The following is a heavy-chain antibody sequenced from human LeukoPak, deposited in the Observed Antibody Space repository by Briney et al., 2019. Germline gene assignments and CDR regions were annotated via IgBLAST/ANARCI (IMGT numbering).Heavy chain of an antibody. Sequence: GGSLRLSCAASGFTVSSSFIYWVRRAPGKGLEWVSFIHRDNKTYYADSVKGRFTMSRDSSKNTLYLQMNSLGADDTAVYYCAREVISTPSYFDYWGQGILVTVSS. D-gene: IGHD2-2*01. J-gene: IGHJ4*02. V-gene: IGHV3-53*01. CDR3: AREVISTPSYFDY. CDR1: GFTVSSSF. CDR2: IHRDNKT.